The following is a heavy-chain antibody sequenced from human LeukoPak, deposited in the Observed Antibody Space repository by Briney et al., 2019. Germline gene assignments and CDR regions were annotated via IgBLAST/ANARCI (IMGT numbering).Heavy chain of an antibody. Sequence: GGSLRLSCAASGFTFDDYAMHWVRQAPGKGLEWVSGISWNSGSIGYADSVKGRFTISRDNAKNSLYLQMNSLRAEDTALYYCAKDMGGNENDAFDIWGQGTMVTVSS. J-gene: IGHJ3*02. CDR2: ISWNSGSI. D-gene: IGHD5-12*01. V-gene: IGHV3-9*01. CDR1: GFTFDDYA. CDR3: AKDMGGNENDAFDI.